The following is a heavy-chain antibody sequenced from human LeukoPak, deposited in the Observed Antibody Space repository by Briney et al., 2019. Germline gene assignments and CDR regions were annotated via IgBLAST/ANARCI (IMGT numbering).Heavy chain of an antibody. CDR3: ARDNTAMATNY. J-gene: IGHJ4*02. V-gene: IGHV4-39*07. Sequence: SETLSLTCTVSGGSINSRSYYWGWIRQPPGKGLEWIGSIYYSGSTYCNPSLKSRVTISVDTSKNQFSLKLSSVTAAATAVYSCARDNTAMATNYWGQGTLVTVSS. CDR2: IYYSGST. CDR1: GGSINSRSYY. D-gene: IGHD5-18*01.